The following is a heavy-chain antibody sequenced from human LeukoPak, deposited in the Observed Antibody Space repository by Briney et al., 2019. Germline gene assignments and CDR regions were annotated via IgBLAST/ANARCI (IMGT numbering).Heavy chain of an antibody. V-gene: IGHV3-43D*03. J-gene: IGHJ4*02. CDR2: ISWDGGST. CDR3: AKQGLERLHFDY. Sequence: GGSLRLSCAASGFTFDDYAMHWVRQAPGKGLEWVSLISWDGGSTYYADSVKGRFTISRDNSKNSLYLQMNSLRAEDTALYYCAKQGLERLHFDYWGQGTLVTVSS. CDR1: GFTFDDYA. D-gene: IGHD1-1*01.